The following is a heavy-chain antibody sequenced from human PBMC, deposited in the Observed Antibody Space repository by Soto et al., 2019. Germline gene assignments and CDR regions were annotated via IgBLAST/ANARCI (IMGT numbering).Heavy chain of an antibody. CDR2: ISTSSGNA. V-gene: IGHV1-18*01. J-gene: IGHJ4*02. Sequence: QVQLVQSGGEVRKHGASVNVSCKASGYTFASYAITWVRQAPGEGLEWMGWISTSSGNANYAQRFQGRVTITRDTSTTTVYMQLRSLRSDDSAVYFCAISVGYPDYWGQGTLVTVSS. CDR1: GYTFASYA. CDR3: AISVGYPDY. D-gene: IGHD5-18*01.